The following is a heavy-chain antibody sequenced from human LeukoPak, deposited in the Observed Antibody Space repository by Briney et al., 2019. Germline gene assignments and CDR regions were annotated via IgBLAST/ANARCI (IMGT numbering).Heavy chain of an antibody. CDR3: ARVRSTSYYYYYYMDV. CDR1: GGSISSGGYY. CDR2: IYYSGST. J-gene: IGHJ6*03. V-gene: IGHV4-31*03. Sequence: SETLSLTCTVSGGSISSGGYYWSWIRQHPGKGLEWIGYIYYSGSTYYNPSLKSRVTISVDTSKNQFSLKLSSVTAADTAVYYCARVRSTSYYYYYYMDVWGRGTTVTVSS. D-gene: IGHD2-2*01.